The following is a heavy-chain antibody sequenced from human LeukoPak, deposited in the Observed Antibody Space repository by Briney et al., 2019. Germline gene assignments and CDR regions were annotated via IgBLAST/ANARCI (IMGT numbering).Heavy chain of an antibody. D-gene: IGHD5-18*01. CDR3: AHRPSGMDAVSFEF. V-gene: IGHV2-5*01. Sequence: ESRPTLVKPTQTLTLTCTFSGFSLSTTGVGVGWIRQPPGKALEWLALINSNDDKRYSPSLKSRLTISRDTSKNQVVLTMANMDPADTATYYCAHRPSGMDAVSFEFWGQGNLVTVSS. J-gene: IGHJ4*02. CDR2: INSNDDK. CDR1: GFSLSTTGVG.